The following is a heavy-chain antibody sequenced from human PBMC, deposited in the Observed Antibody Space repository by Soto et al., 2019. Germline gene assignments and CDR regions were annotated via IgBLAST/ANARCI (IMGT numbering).Heavy chain of an antibody. CDR2: IKQDGSEK. CDR1: GFTFSSYW. D-gene: IGHD3-3*01. V-gene: IGHV3-7*01. J-gene: IGHJ2*01. Sequence: EVQLVESGGGLVQPGGSLRLSCAASGFTFSSYWMSWVRQAPGKGLEWVANIKQDGSEKYYVDSVKGRFTISRDNAKNSLYLQMNSLRAEGTAVYYCARVHYDFWSGYFEGGYFDLWGRGTLVTVSS. CDR3: ARVHYDFWSGYFEGGYFDL.